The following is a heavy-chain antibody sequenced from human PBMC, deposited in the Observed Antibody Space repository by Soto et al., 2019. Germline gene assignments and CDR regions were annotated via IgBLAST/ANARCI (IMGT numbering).Heavy chain of an antibody. V-gene: IGHV3-30*18. J-gene: IGHJ6*02. CDR1: GFTFSSYG. D-gene: IGHD4-17*01. Sequence: GGSLRLSCAASGFTFSSYGMHWVRQAPGKGLEWVAVISYDGSNKYYADSVKGRFTISRDNSKNTLYLQMNSLRAEDTAVYYCAKDSTVYYYGMDVWGQGTTVTVSS. CDR2: ISYDGSNK. CDR3: AKDSTVYYYGMDV.